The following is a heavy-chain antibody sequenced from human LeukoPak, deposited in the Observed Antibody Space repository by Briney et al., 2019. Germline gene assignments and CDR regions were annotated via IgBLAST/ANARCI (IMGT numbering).Heavy chain of an antibody. V-gene: IGHV4-4*02. D-gene: IGHD3-9*01. J-gene: IGHJ4*02. CDR2: IYHSGST. Sequence: SGTLSLTCAVSGGSISSSNWWSWVRQPPGKGLEWIGEIYHSGSTNYNPSLKSRVTISVDKSKNQFSLKLSSVTAADTAVYYCARAGYDILTGYNYFDYWGQGTLVTVSS. CDR1: GGSISSSNW. CDR3: ARAGYDILTGYNYFDY.